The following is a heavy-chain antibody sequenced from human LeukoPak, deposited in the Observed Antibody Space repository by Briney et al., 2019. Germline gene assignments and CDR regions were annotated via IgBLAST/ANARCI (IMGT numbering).Heavy chain of an antibody. J-gene: IGHJ4*02. Sequence: GGSLRLSCAASGFTFSDYYMSWIRQAPGKGLEWVSYISTSGSTIYYADSVKGRFTISRDNAKNSLYLQMNSLRAEDTAVYYCARERSYSGSYDFDYWGQGTLVTVSS. D-gene: IGHD1-26*01. V-gene: IGHV3-11*04. CDR3: ARERSYSGSYDFDY. CDR1: GFTFSDYY. CDR2: ISTSGSTI.